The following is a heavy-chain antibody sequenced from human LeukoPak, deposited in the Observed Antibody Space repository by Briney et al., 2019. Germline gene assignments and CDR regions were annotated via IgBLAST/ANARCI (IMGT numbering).Heavy chain of an antibody. CDR1: GGSISNLDYY. J-gene: IGHJ3*01. CDR2: IYTSGGT. D-gene: IGHD2-2*01. CDR3: AGRGSSSGTFDV. Sequence: SETLSLTCTVSGGSISNLDYYWTWIRQPAGKRLEWIGRIYTSGGTNYNPSLKSRVTMSVDKSKNQISLNLASLTAAGTALYYCAGRGSSSGTFDVWGPGTFVTVSS. V-gene: IGHV4-61*02.